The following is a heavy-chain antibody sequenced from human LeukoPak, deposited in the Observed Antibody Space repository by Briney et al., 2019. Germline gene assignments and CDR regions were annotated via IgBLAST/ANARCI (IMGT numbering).Heavy chain of an antibody. CDR1: GYSISSGYY. CDR3: ASNIVVVPAAFHWFDP. J-gene: IGHJ5*02. Sequence: SETLSLTCTVSGYSISSGYYWGWIRQPPGKWLEWIGSIYHSGSTYYNPSLKSRVTISVDTSKNQFSLKLSSVTAADTAVYYCASNIVVVPAAFHWFDPWGQGTLVTVSS. CDR2: IYHSGST. V-gene: IGHV4-38-2*02. D-gene: IGHD2-2*01.